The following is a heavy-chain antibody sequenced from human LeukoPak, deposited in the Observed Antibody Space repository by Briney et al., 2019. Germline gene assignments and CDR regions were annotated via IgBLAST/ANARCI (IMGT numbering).Heavy chain of an antibody. CDR3: ARGGRVVPAAVGRRASGAEDY. V-gene: IGHV1-2*02. D-gene: IGHD2-2*01. CDR1: GHTFTGYY. Sequence: GASVKVSCKASGHTFTGYYMHWVRQAPGQGLEWMGWINPNSGGTNYAQKFQGRVTMTRDTSISTAYMELSRLRSDDTAVYYCARGGRVVPAAVGRRASGAEDYWGQGTLVTVSS. J-gene: IGHJ4*02. CDR2: INPNSGGT.